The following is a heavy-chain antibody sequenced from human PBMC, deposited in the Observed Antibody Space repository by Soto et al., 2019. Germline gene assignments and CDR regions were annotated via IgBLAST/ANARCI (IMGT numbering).Heavy chain of an antibody. CDR2: MHYTGFT. CDR1: GTSVTSHY. CDR3: ARLQAYCGGDCYPIDY. V-gene: IGHV4-59*02. J-gene: IGHJ4*02. Sequence: SETLSLTCSFSGTSVTSHYFTSLRQSPEKGLEWIGYMHYTGFTNYNPSLKSRLTISVDKSKNQFSLKLSPVTAADTAVYYCARLQAYCGGDCYPIDYWGQGTLVTVSS. D-gene: IGHD2-21*02.